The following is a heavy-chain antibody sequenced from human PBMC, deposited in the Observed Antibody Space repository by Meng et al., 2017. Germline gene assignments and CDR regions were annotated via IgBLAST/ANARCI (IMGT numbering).Heavy chain of an antibody. J-gene: IGHJ4*02. D-gene: IGHD6-6*01. CDR2: INHSGST. CDR3: ARRGIAARPFYY. V-gene: IGHV4-34*01. Sequence: QGHLQQWGAGLLKPSETLSLTCAVYGGSFSGYYWSWIRQPPGKGLEWIGEINHSGSTNYNPSLKSRVTISVDTSKNQFSLKLSSVTAADTAVYYCARRGIAARPFYYWGQGTLVTVSS. CDR1: GGSFSGYY.